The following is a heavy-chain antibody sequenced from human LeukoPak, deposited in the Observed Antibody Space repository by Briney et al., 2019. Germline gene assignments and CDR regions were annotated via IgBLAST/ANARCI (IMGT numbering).Heavy chain of an antibody. CDR1: GFTFSTYA. J-gene: IGHJ4*02. CDR2: ISNSGSST. CDR3: AKAAAGSYYFDY. D-gene: IGHD6-13*01. Sequence: GGSLRLSCAASGFTFSTYAMSWVRKDPGKGLEWVSAISNSGSSTYYADSVRGRFTISRDNSKNTLYLQMNSLRAEDTAVYYCAKAAAGSYYFDYWGQGTLVTVSS. V-gene: IGHV3-23*01.